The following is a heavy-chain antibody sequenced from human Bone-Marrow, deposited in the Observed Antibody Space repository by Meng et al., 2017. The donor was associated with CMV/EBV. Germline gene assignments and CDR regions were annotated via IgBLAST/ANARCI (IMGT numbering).Heavy chain of an antibody. J-gene: IGHJ4*02. CDR3: ARDFLDVDFWSGYPDY. CDR1: GFTFSSYA. CDR2: ISYDGSNK. V-gene: IGHV3-30-3*01. Sequence: GFTFSSYAMNWVRQAPGKGLEWVAVISYDGSNKYYADSVKGRFTISRDNSKNTLYLQMNSLRAEDTAVYYCARDFLDVDFWSGYPDYWGQGTLVTVSS. D-gene: IGHD3-3*01.